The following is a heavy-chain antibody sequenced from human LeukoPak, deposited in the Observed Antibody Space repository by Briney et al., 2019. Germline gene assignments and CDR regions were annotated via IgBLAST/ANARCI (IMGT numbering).Heavy chain of an antibody. CDR1: GYTFTGYY. J-gene: IGHJ4*02. Sequence: ASVKVSCKASGYTFTGYYMHWVRQAPGQGLEWMGWINPNSGGTNYAQKFQGRVTMTRDTSISTAYMELSRLRSDDTAVYYCARDFFSDSSGYYVHYWGQGTLVTVSS. CDR2: INPNSGGT. D-gene: IGHD3-22*01. CDR3: ARDFFSDSSGYYVHY. V-gene: IGHV1-2*02.